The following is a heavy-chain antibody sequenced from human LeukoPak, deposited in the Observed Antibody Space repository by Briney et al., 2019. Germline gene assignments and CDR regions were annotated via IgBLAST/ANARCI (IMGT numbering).Heavy chain of an antibody. CDR3: ARDPRPYGGNSLGYFDL. CDR2: IYYSGST. J-gene: IGHJ2*01. CDR1: GGSISSGGYY. D-gene: IGHD4-23*01. Sequence: PSETLSLTCTVSGGSISSGGYYWSWIRQHPGKGLEWIGYIYYSGSTYYNPSLKSRVTISVDTSKNQFSLKLSSVTAADTAVYYCARDPRPYGGNSLGYFDLWGRGTLVTVSS. V-gene: IGHV4-31*03.